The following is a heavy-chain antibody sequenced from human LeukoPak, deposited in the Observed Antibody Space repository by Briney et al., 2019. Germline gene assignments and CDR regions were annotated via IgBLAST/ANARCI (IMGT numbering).Heavy chain of an antibody. CDR2: INHSGST. CDR3: ARDETSYYYGSGSSDSYYFDY. CDR1: GGSISSSSYY. Sequence: SETLSLTCTVSGGSISSSSYYWSWIRQPPGKGLEWIGEINHSGSTNYNPSLKSRVTISVDTSKNQFSLKLSSVTAADTAVYYCARDETSYYYGSGSSDSYYFDYWGQGTLVTVSS. V-gene: IGHV4-39*07. D-gene: IGHD3-10*01. J-gene: IGHJ4*02.